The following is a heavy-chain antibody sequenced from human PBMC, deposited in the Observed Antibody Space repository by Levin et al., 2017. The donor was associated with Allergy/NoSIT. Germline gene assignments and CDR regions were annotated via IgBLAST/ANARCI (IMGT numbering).Heavy chain of an antibody. Sequence: SETLSLTCAVYGGSFSGYYWSWIRQPPGKGLEWIGEINHSGSTNYNPSLKSRLTISVDTSKNQFSLKLSSVTAADTAVYYCARGTVTALRKKRDLYFDYWGQGTLVTVSS. J-gene: IGHJ4*02. CDR3: ARGTVTALRKKRDLYFDY. CDR2: INHSGST. CDR1: GGSFSGYY. D-gene: IGHD4-17*01. V-gene: IGHV4-34*01.